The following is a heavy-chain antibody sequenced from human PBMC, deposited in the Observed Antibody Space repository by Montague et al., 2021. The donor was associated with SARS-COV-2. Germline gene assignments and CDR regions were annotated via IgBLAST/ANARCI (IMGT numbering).Heavy chain of an antibody. V-gene: IGHV4-61*01. J-gene: IGHJ5*02. CDR3: VKGSGYP. Sequence: ETLSLTCTVTGDSVISDKYYWSWIRQPPGKGLEWIGFIYDSGSTSYNPSLHSRVTITIDTSKNQFSLNLMSVTPADTAVYYCVKGSGYPWGQGTLVTVSS. D-gene: IGHD3-22*01. CDR1: GDSVISDKYY. CDR2: IYDSGST.